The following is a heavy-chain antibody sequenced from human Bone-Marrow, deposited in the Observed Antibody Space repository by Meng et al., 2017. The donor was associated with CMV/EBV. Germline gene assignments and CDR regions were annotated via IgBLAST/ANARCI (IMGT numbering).Heavy chain of an antibody. CDR2: INSNRSGGTT. CDR1: GFTCRTAR. D-gene: IGHD6-19*01. Sequence: AASGFTCRTARLPWGHYAPGKGLVWVGRINSNRSGGTTRYAAPVKSRFTKSSVDSNNMLDLQMTSLAAEDTAVHYCTSSLAMACCDYWGQGSLVTVSS. J-gene: IGHJ4*02. V-gene: IGHV3-15*01. CDR3: TSSLAMACCDY.